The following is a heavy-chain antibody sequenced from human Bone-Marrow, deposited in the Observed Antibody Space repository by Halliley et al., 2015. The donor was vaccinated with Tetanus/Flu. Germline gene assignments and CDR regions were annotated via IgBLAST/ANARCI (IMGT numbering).Heavy chain of an antibody. CDR3: ARLVTGTNATYGPDV. CDR2: IYPGDSDT. J-gene: IGHJ6*02. V-gene: IGHV5-51*03. CDR1: GYSFTSYW. D-gene: IGHD2-8*02. Sequence: QLVQSGAEVKKPGESLKISCKASGYSFTSYWIAWVRQMPGKGLERMGIIYPGDSDTRYSPSFQGQVTISADSSISTAYLQWSSLKAPDTAMDYWARLVTGTNATYGPDVWGQGSKVTVPS.